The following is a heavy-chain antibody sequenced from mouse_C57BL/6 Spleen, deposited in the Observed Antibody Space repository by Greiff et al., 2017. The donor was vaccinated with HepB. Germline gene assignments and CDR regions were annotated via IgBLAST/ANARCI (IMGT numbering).Heavy chain of an antibody. J-gene: IGHJ3*01. D-gene: IGHD1-1*01. V-gene: IGHV1-61*01. CDR1: GYTFTSYW. Sequence: QVQLQQPGAELVRPGSSVKLSCKASGYTFTSYWMDWVKQRPGQGLEWIGNIYPSDSETHYNQKFKDKATLTVDKSSSTAYMQLSSLTSEDSAVYYCARWDYGSSSWFAYWGQGTLVTVSA. CDR3: ARWDYGSSSWFAY. CDR2: IYPSDSET.